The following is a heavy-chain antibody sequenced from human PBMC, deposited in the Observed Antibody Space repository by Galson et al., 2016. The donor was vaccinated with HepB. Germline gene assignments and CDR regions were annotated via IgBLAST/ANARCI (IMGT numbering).Heavy chain of an antibody. CDR1: GGTFSSYA. J-gene: IGHJ6*02. D-gene: IGHD3/OR15-3a*01. CDR2: IIPIFATA. V-gene: IGHV1-69*13. Sequence: SVKVSCKASGGTFSSYAVSWVRQAPGQGLEWMGGIIPIFATANYAQKFQGRVTITADESTSTAYMELSSLRSEDTAVFYCARGRSNGLGWTYYYYGMDVWGQGTTVTVSS. CDR3: ARGRSNGLGWTYYYYGMDV.